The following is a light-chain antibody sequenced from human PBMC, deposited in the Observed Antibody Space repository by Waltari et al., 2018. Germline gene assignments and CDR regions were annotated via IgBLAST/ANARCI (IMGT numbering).Light chain of an antibody. CDR1: QSLINSDDGYTY. J-gene: IGKJ2*01. CDR2: TLA. V-gene: IGKV2-40*01. Sequence: EIVMTQTPLSLPATPGEPASISCRSSQSLINSDDGYTYLDWFLQKPGQSPQLLIYTLAYRASRGPDRFSGTGSGSNFSLEISRVEAEDVGIYYCQQYNSYSVFGQGTKLEIK. CDR3: QQYNSYSV.